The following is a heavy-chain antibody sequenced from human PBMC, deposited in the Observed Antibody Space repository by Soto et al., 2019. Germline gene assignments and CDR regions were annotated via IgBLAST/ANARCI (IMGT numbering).Heavy chain of an antibody. CDR1: GDSVSGNIAA. CDR2: TYFRSKGFK. J-gene: IGHJ4*02. Sequence: SQTLSLTCAISGDSVSGNIAACNWIRQSPSRGLECLRRTYFRSKGFKDYAVSVKGQITINPETSKNQFSLQVNSVTPEDTGVDYCVRDQPGDFSYWGQGARVTVSS. CDR3: VRDQPGDFSY. V-gene: IGHV6-1*01.